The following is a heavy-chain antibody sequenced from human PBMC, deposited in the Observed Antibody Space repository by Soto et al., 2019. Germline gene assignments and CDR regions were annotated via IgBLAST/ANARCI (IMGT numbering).Heavy chain of an antibody. V-gene: IGHV4-30-4*01. J-gene: IGHJ4*02. Sequence: SETLSLTCTVSGGSISSGGYYWSWIRQPPGKGLEWIGYIYYSGSTYYNPSLKSRVTISVDTSKNQFSLKLSSVTAADTAVYYCARATVTAYFDYWGQGTLVTVSS. D-gene: IGHD4-17*01. CDR2: IYYSGST. CDR3: ARATVTAYFDY. CDR1: GGSISSGGYY.